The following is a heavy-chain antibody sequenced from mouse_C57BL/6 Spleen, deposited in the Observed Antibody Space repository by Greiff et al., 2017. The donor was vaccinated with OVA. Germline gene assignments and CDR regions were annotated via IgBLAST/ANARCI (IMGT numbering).Heavy chain of an antibody. CDR1: GYTFTSYW. CDR3: ARRGNYYFDY. CDR2: IDPSDSYT. Sequence: QVQLQQSGAELVMPGASVKLSCKASGYTFTSYWMHWVKQRPGQGLEWIGEIDPSDSYTNFNQKFKGKSTLTVDKSSSTAYMQLSSLTSEDSAVYYCARRGNYYFDYWGQGTTLTVSS. V-gene: IGHV1-69*01. J-gene: IGHJ2*01. D-gene: IGHD2-1*01.